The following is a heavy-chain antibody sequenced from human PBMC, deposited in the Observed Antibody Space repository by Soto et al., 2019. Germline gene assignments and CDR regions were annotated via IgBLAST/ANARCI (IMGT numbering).Heavy chain of an antibody. CDR2: INMDGTKT. J-gene: IGHJ5*01. V-gene: IGHV3-74*01. Sequence: PGGSLRLSCVASEFTLSKYWMHWVRQAPGKGLVWVSRINMDGTKTAYADSVKGRFTVSRDNANNTLYLQMNSLGVEDTADYYCARDYYFDSLRSSLSSFDSSGQGTLLTVSS. D-gene: IGHD3-22*01. CDR1: EFTLSKYW. CDR3: ARDYYFDSLRSSLSSFDS.